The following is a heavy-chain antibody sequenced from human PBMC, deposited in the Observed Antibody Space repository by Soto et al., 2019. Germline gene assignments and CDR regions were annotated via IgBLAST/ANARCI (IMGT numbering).Heavy chain of an antibody. V-gene: IGHV4-31*03. Sequence: SETLSLTCTVSGGSISSGGYYWSWIRQHPGKGLEWIGYIYYSGSTYYNPSLKSRVTISVDTSKNQFSLKLSSVTAADTAVYYCARIPVADTILFDYWGQGTLVTVSS. CDR3: ARIPVADTILFDY. CDR1: GGSISSGGYY. D-gene: IGHD2-15*01. J-gene: IGHJ4*02. CDR2: IYYSGST.